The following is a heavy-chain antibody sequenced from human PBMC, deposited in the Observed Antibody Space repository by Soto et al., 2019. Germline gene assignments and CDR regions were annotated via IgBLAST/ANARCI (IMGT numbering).Heavy chain of an antibody. J-gene: IGHJ6*02. CDR3: ARALVTELYYYYGMDV. CDR1: GFTFSSYW. D-gene: IGHD1-26*01. Sequence: GSLRLSCAASGFTFSSYWMSWVRQAPGKGLEWVANIKQDGSEKYYVDSVKGRFTISRDNAKNSLYLQMNSLRAEDTAVYYCARALVTELYYYYGMDVWGQGTTVTVSS. CDR2: IKQDGSEK. V-gene: IGHV3-7*04.